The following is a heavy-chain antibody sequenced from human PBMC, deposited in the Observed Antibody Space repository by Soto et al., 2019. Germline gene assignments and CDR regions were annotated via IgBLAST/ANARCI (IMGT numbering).Heavy chain of an antibody. CDR1: GFTFSSYD. CDR3: ARGSSGVAGSPRIEFDY. J-gene: IGHJ4*02. CDR2: IGTAGDT. V-gene: IGHV3-13*01. D-gene: IGHD6-19*01. Sequence: QPGGSLRLSCAASGFTFSSYDMHWVRQATGKGLEWVSAIGTAGDTYYPGSVKGRFTISRENAKNSLYLQMNSLRAGDTAVYYCARGSSGVAGSPRIEFDYWGQGTLVTVSS.